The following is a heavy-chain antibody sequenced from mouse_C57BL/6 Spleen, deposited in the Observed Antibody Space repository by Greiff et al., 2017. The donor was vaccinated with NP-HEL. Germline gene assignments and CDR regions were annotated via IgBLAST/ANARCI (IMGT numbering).Heavy chain of an antibody. D-gene: IGHD1-1*01. V-gene: IGHV1-81*01. CDR1: GYTFTSYG. J-gene: IGHJ2*01. CDR3: ARASITTRDYFDY. CDR2: IYPRSGNT. Sequence: VQLKESGAELARPGASVKLSCKASGYTFTSYGISWVKQRTGQGLEWIGEIYPRSGNTYYNEKFKGKATLTADKSSSTAYMELRSLTSEDSAVYFCARASITTRDYFDYWGQGTTLTVSS.